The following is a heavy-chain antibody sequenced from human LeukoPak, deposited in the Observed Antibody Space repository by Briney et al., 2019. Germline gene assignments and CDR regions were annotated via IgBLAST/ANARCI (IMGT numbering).Heavy chain of an antibody. J-gene: IGHJ5*02. V-gene: IGHV4-59*12. CDR2: IYYSGST. D-gene: IGHD6-13*01. CDR3: ARGQKGTFSSSWYSGWFDP. Sequence: SETLSLTCTVSGVSISSYYWSWIRQPPGKGLEWIGYIYYSGSTYYNPSLKSRVTISVDTSKNQFSLKLSSVTAADTAVYYCARGQKGTFSSSWYSGWFDPWGQGTLVTVSS. CDR1: GVSISSYY.